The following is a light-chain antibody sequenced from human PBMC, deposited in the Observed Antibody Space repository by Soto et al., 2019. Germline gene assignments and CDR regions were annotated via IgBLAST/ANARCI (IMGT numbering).Light chain of an antibody. V-gene: IGLV1-40*01. CDR2: GND. J-gene: IGLJ1*01. CDR1: SSNIGAGYE. CDR3: QSYDRGLTAYV. Sequence: QSVLTQPPSVSGAPGQRVTISCTGTSSNIGAGYEVHWYHQLPGTAPKFLVSGNDNRPSGVPDRLSASKSGTSGSLAITVLQAEDECHYYCQSYDRGLTAYVFGTGTKVTVL.